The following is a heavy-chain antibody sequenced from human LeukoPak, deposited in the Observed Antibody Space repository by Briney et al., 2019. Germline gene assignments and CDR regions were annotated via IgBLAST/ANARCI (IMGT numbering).Heavy chain of an antibody. J-gene: IGHJ4*02. CDR1: GYTFTGYY. D-gene: IGHD6-6*01. CDR3: ARVDLKYSSSPPGY. CDR2: INPNSGGT. Sequence: ASVKVSCKASGYTFTGYYMHWVRQAPGQGLEWMGRINPNSGGTNYAQKFQGRATMTRDTSISTAYMELSRLRSDDTAVYYCARVDLKYSSSPPGYWGQGTLVTVSS. V-gene: IGHV1-2*06.